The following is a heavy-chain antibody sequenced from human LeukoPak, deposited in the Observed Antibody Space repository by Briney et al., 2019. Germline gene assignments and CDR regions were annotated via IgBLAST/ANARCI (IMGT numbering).Heavy chain of an antibody. CDR1: GGSISRDY. Sequence: SETLSLTCTVSGGSISRDYWSWIRQPAGKGLEWIGRIYSSGSTNYNPSLKSRVTMSVDTSKNQFSLKLSSVTAADTAVYHCVGWSATRIDYLSQGTLVTVSS. D-gene: IGHD3-3*01. CDR3: VGWSATRIDY. CDR2: IYSSGST. V-gene: IGHV4-4*07. J-gene: IGHJ4*02.